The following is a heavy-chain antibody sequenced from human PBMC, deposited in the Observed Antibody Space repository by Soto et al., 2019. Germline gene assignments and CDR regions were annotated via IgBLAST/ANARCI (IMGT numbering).Heavy chain of an antibody. V-gene: IGHV1-3*01. CDR3: ASGIAAAGTGYYYYGMDV. D-gene: IGHD6-13*01. CDR1: GYTFTSYA. J-gene: IGHJ6*02. CDR2: INAGNGNT. Sequence: QVQLVQSGAEVKKPGASVKVSCKASGYTFTSYAMHWVRQAPGQRLEWMGWINAGNGNTKYSQKFQGRVTITRDTSESTAYMELSSLRAEDTAVYYCASGIAAAGTGYYYYGMDVWGQGTTVTVSS.